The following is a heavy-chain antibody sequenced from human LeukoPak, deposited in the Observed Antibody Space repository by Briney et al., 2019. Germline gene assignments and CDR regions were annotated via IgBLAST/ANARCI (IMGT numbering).Heavy chain of an antibody. CDR1: GFTFNDHY. D-gene: IGHD6-6*01. CDR3: AREIAADRGFDS. Sequence: GGSLRLSCAASGFTFNDHYMSWVRQAPGKGLECLSYISSGGSTTYYTDSVKGRFTISRDNGKNALYPQMNSLRGDDTAVYYCAREIAADRGFDSWGQGTLVTVSS. V-gene: IGHV3-11*01. J-gene: IGHJ4*02. CDR2: ISSGGSTT.